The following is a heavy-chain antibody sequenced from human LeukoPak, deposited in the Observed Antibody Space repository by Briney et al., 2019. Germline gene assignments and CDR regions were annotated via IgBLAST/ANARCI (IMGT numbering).Heavy chain of an antibody. D-gene: IGHD3-10*01. CDR3: ARGQGGSGSYYKASYYFDY. CDR1: GGSFSGYY. J-gene: IGHJ4*02. Sequence: SSETLSLTCAVYGGSFSGYYWSWIRQPPGKGLEWIGEINHSGSTNYNPSLKSRVTISVDTSKNRLSLKLSSVTAADTAVYYCARGQGGSGSYYKASYYFDYWGQGTLVTVSS. V-gene: IGHV4-34*01. CDR2: INHSGST.